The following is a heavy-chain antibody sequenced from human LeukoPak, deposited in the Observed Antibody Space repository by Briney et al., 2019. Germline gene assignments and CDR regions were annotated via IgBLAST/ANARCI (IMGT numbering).Heavy chain of an antibody. J-gene: IGHJ4*02. V-gene: IGHV3-66*01. CDR1: GFIVCSSY. CDR3: ASGGTGGWYQFDH. D-gene: IGHD6-19*01. CDR2: IYSSGST. Sequence: GGSLRLSCAASGFIVCSSYMSGVRQPPGKGLEWVSDIYSSGSTEYADSVKGRFIISRDNSKNTLYLQMDSLRAEDTAVYYCASGGTGGWYQFDHWGGGPLVTVSS.